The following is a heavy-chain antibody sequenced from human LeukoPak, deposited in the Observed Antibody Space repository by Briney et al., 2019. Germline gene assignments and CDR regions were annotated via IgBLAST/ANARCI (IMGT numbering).Heavy chain of an antibody. D-gene: IGHD3-10*01. Sequence: SETLSLTCTVSGGSISSYYWSWIRQPPGKGLEWIGYIYYSGSTNYNPSLKSRVTISVDTSKNQFSLKLSSVTAADTAVYYCARVPNYYGSGSQNNYYFDYWGQGTLVTVSS. CDR1: GGSISSYY. CDR2: IYYSGST. J-gene: IGHJ4*02. V-gene: IGHV4-59*01. CDR3: ARVPNYYGSGSQNNYYFDY.